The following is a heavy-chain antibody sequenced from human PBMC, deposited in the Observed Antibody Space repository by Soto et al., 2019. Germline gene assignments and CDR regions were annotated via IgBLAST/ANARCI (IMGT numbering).Heavy chain of an antibody. CDR1: GYTFTSYD. CDR2: MNPNSGNT. V-gene: IGHV1-8*01. CDR3: AKPVGGTSLDYFDY. J-gene: IGHJ4*01. D-gene: IGHD1-7*01. Sequence: ASVKVSCKASGYTFTSYDINWVRQATGQGLEWMGWMNPNSGNTGYAQKFQGRVTMTRNTSISTAYMELSSLRSEDTAMYYCAKPVGGTSLDYFDYWGQGTLVTVSS.